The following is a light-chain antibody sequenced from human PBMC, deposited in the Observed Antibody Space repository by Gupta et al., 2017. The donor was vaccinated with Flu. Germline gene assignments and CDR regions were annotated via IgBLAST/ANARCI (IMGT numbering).Light chain of an antibody. J-gene: IGLJ1*01. Sequence: SYVLTQPPSVSVAPGKTARITCGGNNIGIKTVHWYQQKPGQAPVLVVYDDSVRPSGIPERFSGSNSGNTATLTISRVEAGDEADYYCQVWDSNFYVFGTGTKVTVL. V-gene: IGLV3-21*03. CDR3: QVWDSNFYV. CDR1: NIGIKT. CDR2: DDS.